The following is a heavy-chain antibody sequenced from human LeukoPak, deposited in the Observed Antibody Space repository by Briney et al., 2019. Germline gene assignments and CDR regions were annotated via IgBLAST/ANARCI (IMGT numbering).Heavy chain of an antibody. CDR2: ISGSGGTT. CDR1: GFTFTSYA. J-gene: IGHJ6*03. CDR3: AKGPGRIYYMDV. D-gene: IGHD3-10*01. Sequence: GGSLRLSCAASGFTFTSYAMSWVRQAPGKGLEWVSGISGSGGTTYYADSVKGRFTISRDNSKNTLYLQMNSLRAEDTAVYYCAKGPGRIYYMDVWGKGTTVTVSS. V-gene: IGHV3-23*01.